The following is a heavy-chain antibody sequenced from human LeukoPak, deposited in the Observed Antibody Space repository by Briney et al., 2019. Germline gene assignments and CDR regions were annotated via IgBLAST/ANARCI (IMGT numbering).Heavy chain of an antibody. CDR1: GGTFSSYT. V-gene: IGHV1-69*02. CDR3: ASEKTGTKYYFDY. J-gene: IGHJ4*02. Sequence: ASVKVSCKASGGTFSSYTISWVRQAPGQGLEWMGRIIPILGIANYAQKFQGRVTITADKSTSTAYMELSSLRSEDTAVYYCASEKTGTKYYFDYWGQGTLVTVSS. D-gene: IGHD1-7*01. CDR2: IIPILGIA.